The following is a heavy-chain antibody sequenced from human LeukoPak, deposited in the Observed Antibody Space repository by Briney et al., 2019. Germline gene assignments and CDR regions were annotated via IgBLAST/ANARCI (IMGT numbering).Heavy chain of an antibody. CDR3: AKDAGNIVPTIFDF. CDR1: GFTFSNYN. J-gene: IGHJ4*02. V-gene: IGHV3-21*04. CDR2: ITSSGTYT. Sequence: PGGSLRLSCADSGFTFSNYNMNWVRQAPGKAMEWVSSITSSGTYTFYADSVKGRFTISRDNSKNTLYLQMNSLRAEDTAVYYCAKDAGNIVPTIFDFWGQGTLVTVSS. D-gene: IGHD5-12*01.